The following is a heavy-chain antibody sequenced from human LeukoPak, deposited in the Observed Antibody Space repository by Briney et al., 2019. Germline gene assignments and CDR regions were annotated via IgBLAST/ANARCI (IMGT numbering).Heavy chain of an antibody. D-gene: IGHD6-19*01. J-gene: IGHJ5*02. CDR3: ARGNKSIAVAGHWFDP. CDR1: GGSISSSSYY. V-gene: IGHV4-39*07. CDR2: INHSGST. Sequence: SETLSLTCTVSGGSISSSSYYWGWIRQPPGKGLEWIGEINHSGSTNYNPSLKSRVTISVDTSKNQFSLKLSSVTAADTAVYYCARGNKSIAVAGHWFDPWGQGTLVTVSS.